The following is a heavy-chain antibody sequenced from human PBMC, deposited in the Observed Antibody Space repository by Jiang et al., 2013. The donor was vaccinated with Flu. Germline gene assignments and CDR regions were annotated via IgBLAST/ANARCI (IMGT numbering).Heavy chain of an antibody. D-gene: IGHD3-10*01. CDR2: ISGSSSTI. CDR3: ARRAVVRGLKPDP. Sequence: VQLLESGGGLVQPGGSLRLSCAASGFTFSSYGMNWVRQAPGKGLEWISYISGSSSTIYYADSVKGRFTISRDNAKNSLHLQMNSLRAEDTAVYYCARRAVVRGLKPDPWGQGTLVTVSS. CDR1: GFTFSSYG. J-gene: IGHJ5*02. V-gene: IGHV3-48*04.